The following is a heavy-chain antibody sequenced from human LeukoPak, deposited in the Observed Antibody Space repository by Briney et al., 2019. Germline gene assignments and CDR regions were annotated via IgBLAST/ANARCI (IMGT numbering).Heavy chain of an antibody. Sequence: SETLSLTCTVSGGSISSYYWSWIRQPPGKGLEWIGEINHSGSTNYNPSLKSRVTISVDTSKNQFSLKLSSVTAADTAVYYCARVQLWSLYYYYGMDVWGQGTTVTVSS. CDR2: INHSGST. J-gene: IGHJ6*02. D-gene: IGHD5-18*01. CDR3: ARVQLWSLYYYYGMDV. V-gene: IGHV4-34*01. CDR1: GGSISSYY.